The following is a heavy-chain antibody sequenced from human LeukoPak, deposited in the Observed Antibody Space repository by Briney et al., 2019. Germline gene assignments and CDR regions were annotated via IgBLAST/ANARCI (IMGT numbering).Heavy chain of an antibody. CDR2: ISSSSSYT. CDR3: ARGEGSSARDYYFDY. D-gene: IGHD6-6*01. V-gene: IGHV3-11*06. J-gene: IGHJ4*02. CDR1: GFTFSDYY. Sequence: PGGSLRLSCAASGFTFSDYYMSWIRQAPGKGLEWVSYISSSSSYTNYADSVKGRFTISRDNAKNSLYLQMNSLRAEDTAVYYCARGEGSSARDYYFDYWGQGTLVTVSS.